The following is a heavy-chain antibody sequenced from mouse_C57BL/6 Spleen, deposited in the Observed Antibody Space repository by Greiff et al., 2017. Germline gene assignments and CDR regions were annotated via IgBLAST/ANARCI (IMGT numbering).Heavy chain of an antibody. Sequence: EVKLVESGAELVRPGASVKLSCTASGFNIKDDYMHWVKQRPEQGLEWIGWIDPENGDTEYASKFQGKATITADTSSNTAYLQLSSLTAEDTAVYYCTKDYYGSSYHYYAMDYWGQGTSVTVSS. J-gene: IGHJ4*01. CDR3: TKDYYGSSYHYYAMDY. CDR1: GFNIKDDY. CDR2: IDPENGDT. D-gene: IGHD1-1*01. V-gene: IGHV14-4*01.